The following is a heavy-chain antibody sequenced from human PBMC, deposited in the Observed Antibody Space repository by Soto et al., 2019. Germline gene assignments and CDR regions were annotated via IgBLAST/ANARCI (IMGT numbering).Heavy chain of an antibody. J-gene: IGHJ4*02. D-gene: IGHD3-9*01. CDR2: IKAGNGNT. V-gene: IGHV1-3*01. CDR1: GYTFTSYA. Sequence: ASVKVSCKASGYTFTSYAMHWVRQAPGQSLEWMGWIKAGNGNTKYSQKLQGRVTITRYTSASTAYRELSSLRSEDTAAYYCARDPLRYFDWPLGIAYWGQGTLVTVSS. CDR3: ARDPLRYFDWPLGIAY.